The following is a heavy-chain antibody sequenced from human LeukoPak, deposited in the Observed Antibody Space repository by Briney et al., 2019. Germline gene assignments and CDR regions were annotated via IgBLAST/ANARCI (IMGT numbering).Heavy chain of an antibody. D-gene: IGHD6-19*01. CDR3: AKDGAQYSSGPECDP. V-gene: IGHV3-23*01. J-gene: IGHJ5*02. CDR1: GLHFSGTA. Sequence: GGSLRLSCAASGLHFSGTATSWARQAPGKGLEWVSAISHDGMNAYYADSVKGRFTISRDNSKKTVSLEMSSLTAADTGVYYCAKDGAQYSSGPECDPRGQGALVTVSP. CDR2: ISHDGMNA.